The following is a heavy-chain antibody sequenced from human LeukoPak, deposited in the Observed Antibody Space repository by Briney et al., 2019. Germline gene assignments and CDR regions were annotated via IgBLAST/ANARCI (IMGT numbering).Heavy chain of an antibody. D-gene: IGHD2-2*02. V-gene: IGHV1-69*13. CDR3: AGGSTSCYNYYYYYMDV. J-gene: IGHJ6*03. Sequence: SVKVSCKASGGTFSSYAISWVRQAPGQGLEWMGGIIPIFGTANYAQKFQGRVTITADESTSTAYMELSSLRSEDTAVYYCAGGSTSCYNYYYYYMDVWGKGTTVTVSS. CDR1: GGTFSSYA. CDR2: IIPIFGTA.